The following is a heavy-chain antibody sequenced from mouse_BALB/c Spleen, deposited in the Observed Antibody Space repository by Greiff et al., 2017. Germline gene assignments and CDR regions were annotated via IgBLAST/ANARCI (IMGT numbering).Heavy chain of an antibody. J-gene: IGHJ4*01. CDR2: IYPGNGDT. V-gene: IGHV1-12*01. Sequence: QVQLQQPGAELVKPGASVKMSCKASGYTFTSYNMHWVKQTPGQGLEWIGAIYPGNGDTSYNQKFKGKATLTADKSSSTAYMQLSSLTSEDSAVYYCARESAMDYWGQGTSVRLL. CDR3: ARESAMDY. CDR1: GYTFTSYN.